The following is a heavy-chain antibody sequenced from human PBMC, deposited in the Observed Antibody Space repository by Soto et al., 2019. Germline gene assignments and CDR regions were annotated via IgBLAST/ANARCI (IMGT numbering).Heavy chain of an antibody. Sequence: WGSLRLSCAASGFTFSSYGMHWVRQAPGKGLEWVAVISYDGSNKYYADSVKGRFTISRDNSKNTLYLQMNSLRAEDTAVYYCAKVAAEKRLLIGRDKTDFGGQGKLVGVSS. D-gene: IGHD2-15*01. CDR1: GFTFSSYG. V-gene: IGHV3-30*18. CDR2: ISYDGSNK. CDR3: AKVAAEKRLLIGRDKTDF. J-gene: IGHJ4*02.